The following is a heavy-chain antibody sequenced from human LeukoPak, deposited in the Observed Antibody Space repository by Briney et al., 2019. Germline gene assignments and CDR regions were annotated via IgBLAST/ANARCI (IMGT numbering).Heavy chain of an antibody. Sequence: AGSLRLSCAASGFTFSSYAMSWVRQAPGKGLEWVSAISGSGGSTYYAGSVKGRFTISRDNSKNTLYLQMNSLRAEDTAVYYCAKFFLTGYGSRGPFDYWGQGTLVSVS. V-gene: IGHV3-23*01. CDR2: ISGSGGST. D-gene: IGHD3-9*01. J-gene: IGHJ4*02. CDR1: GFTFSSYA. CDR3: AKFFLTGYGSRGPFDY.